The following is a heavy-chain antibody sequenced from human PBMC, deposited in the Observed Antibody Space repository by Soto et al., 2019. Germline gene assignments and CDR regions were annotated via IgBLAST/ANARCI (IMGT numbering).Heavy chain of an antibody. Sequence: GGSLRLSCAAFGFTFSSYDMHWVRQATGKGLEWVSAIGTAGDTYYPGSVKGRFTISRENAKNSLYLQMNSLRAGDTAVYYCARSPKSGFQDPYFDYWGQGTLVTVSS. V-gene: IGHV3-13*01. J-gene: IGHJ4*02. CDR1: GFTFSSYD. D-gene: IGHD3-10*01. CDR3: ARSPKSGFQDPYFDY. CDR2: IGTAGDT.